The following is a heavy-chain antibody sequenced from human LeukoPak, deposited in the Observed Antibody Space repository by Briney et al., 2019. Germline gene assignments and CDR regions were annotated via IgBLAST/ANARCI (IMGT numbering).Heavy chain of an antibody. D-gene: IGHD3-16*02. J-gene: IGHJ3*02. Sequence: ASVKVSCKASGGTFSSYAISWVRQAPGPGLEWMGGLIPIFGTANYAQKFQGRVTITADESTSTAYMELSSLRSEDTAVYYCARGKKSLGELSLGAFDIWGQGTMVTVSS. CDR2: LIPIFGTA. CDR3: ARGKKSLGELSLGAFDI. V-gene: IGHV1-69*13. CDR1: GGTFSSYA.